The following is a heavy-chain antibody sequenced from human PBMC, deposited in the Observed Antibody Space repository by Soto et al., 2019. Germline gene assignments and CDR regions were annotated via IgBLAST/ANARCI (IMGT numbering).Heavy chain of an antibody. CDR3: ARSSPRVVSPWDY. D-gene: IGHD3-3*01. V-gene: IGHV4-59*01. CDR2: IYYSGST. J-gene: IGHJ4*02. Sequence: QVQLQESGPGLVKPSETLSLTCIVSGGSIISYYWSWIWQPPGKGLEWIGHIYYSGSTNYNPSLKSRVTISVDTSKNHFSLKLSSVTAADTAVYYCARSSPRVVSPWDYWGQGTLVTVSS. CDR1: GGSIISYY.